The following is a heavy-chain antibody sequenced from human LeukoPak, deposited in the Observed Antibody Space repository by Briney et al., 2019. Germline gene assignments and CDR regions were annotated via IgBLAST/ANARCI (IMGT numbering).Heavy chain of an antibody. CDR2: IWYDGNNK. Sequence: GGSLRLSCAASGFAFSGYGMHWARHAPGKGLEWVAVIWYDGNNKYYEDSVKGRFTISRDNSKNTLYLQMNSLRAEDTAVYYCARDCRFGSTTCHDYWGQGTLVTVSS. J-gene: IGHJ4*02. V-gene: IGHV3-33*01. CDR1: GFAFSGYG. CDR3: ARDCRFGSTTCHDY. D-gene: IGHD2-2*01.